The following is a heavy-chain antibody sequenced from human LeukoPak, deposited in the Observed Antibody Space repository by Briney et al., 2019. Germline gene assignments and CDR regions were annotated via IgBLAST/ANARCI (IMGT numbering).Heavy chain of an antibody. Sequence: GGSLRLSCAASGFTFSSYAMSWVRQAPGKGLEWVSGISGSGGSTYYADSVKGRFTVSRDNSKNTLYLQMNSLRAEDTAVYYCTKASLGDYVWGSSDYWGQGTLVTVS. D-gene: IGHD3-16*01. CDR2: ISGSGGST. CDR3: TKASLGDYVWGSSDY. CDR1: GFTFSSYA. J-gene: IGHJ4*02. V-gene: IGHV3-23*01.